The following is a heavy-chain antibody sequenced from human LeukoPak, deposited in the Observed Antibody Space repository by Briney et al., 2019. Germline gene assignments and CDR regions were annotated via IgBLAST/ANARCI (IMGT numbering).Heavy chain of an antibody. CDR2: IIPIFGTA. Sequence: APVKVSCKASGGTFSSYAISWVRQAPGQGLEWMGGIIPIFGTANYAQKFQGRVTITADESTSTAYMELRSLRSDDTAVYYCARDLGPGVAYDYWGQGTLVTVSS. J-gene: IGHJ4*02. D-gene: IGHD3-3*01. CDR1: GGTFSSYA. V-gene: IGHV1-69*13. CDR3: ARDLGPGVAYDY.